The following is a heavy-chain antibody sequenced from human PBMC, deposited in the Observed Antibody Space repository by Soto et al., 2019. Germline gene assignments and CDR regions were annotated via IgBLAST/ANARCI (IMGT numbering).Heavy chain of an antibody. D-gene: IGHD4-17*01. CDR2: ISDGGGST. J-gene: IGHJ4*02. V-gene: IGHV3-23*01. CDR3: AKDPRPYGDYAY. Sequence: LRRSCAASGFTFIIYAMSWVRQAPGRGLKWISSISDGGGSTYYAGSVKGRFTISRDNSKNTLYLQMNSLRAEDTAVYYCAKDPRPYGDYAYWGQGTRVTVSS. CDR1: GFTFIIYA.